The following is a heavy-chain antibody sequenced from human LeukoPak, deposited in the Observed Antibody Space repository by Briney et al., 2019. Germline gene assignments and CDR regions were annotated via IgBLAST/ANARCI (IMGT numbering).Heavy chain of an antibody. V-gene: IGHV1-2*02. CDR3: ATLGIAVEY. CDR2: INPNRGGT. J-gene: IGHJ4*02. D-gene: IGHD6-19*01. CDR1: GYTFTGYY. Sequence: ASVNVSCKASGYTFTGYYMHWVRQAPGQGRGWMGWINPNRGGTNYAQKFHGRVTMTRDTSISTAYMELSRLRSDDTAVYSCATLGIAVEYWGQGTLVTVSS.